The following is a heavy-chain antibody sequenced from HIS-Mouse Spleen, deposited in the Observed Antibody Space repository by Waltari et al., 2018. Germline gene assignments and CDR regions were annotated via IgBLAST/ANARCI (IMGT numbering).Heavy chain of an antibody. CDR1: GYTFTGYY. J-gene: IGHJ4*02. V-gene: IGHV1-2*02. D-gene: IGHD5-18*01. CDR2: INPKSGGT. Sequence: QVQLVQSGAEVKKPGASVKVSCKASGYTFTGYYMHWVRQAPGQGLEWMGWINPKSGGTNYAQKFQGRVTMTRDTSISTAYMELSRLRSDDTAVYYCARDQDTAMVLLFDYWGQGTLVTVSS. CDR3: ARDQDTAMVLLFDY.